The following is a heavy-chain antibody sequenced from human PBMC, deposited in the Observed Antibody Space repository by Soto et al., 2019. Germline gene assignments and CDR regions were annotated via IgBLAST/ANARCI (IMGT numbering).Heavy chain of an antibody. CDR3: ASTPRDSPYYFDY. CDR2: IWYDGSNK. J-gene: IGHJ4*02. CDR1: GFTFSSYG. Sequence: QVQLVESGGGVVQPGRSLRLSCAASGFTFSSYGMHWVRQAPGKGLEWVAVIWYDGSNKYYADSVKGRFTISRDNSKNTLYLQMNRLRAEDTAVYYCASTPRDSPYYFDYWGQGTLVTVSS. V-gene: IGHV3-33*01.